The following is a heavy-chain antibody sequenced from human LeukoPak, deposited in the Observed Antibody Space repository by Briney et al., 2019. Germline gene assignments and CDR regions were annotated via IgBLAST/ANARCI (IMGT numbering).Heavy chain of an antibody. CDR2: ISAYKGNT. D-gene: IGHD1-1*01. Sequence: ASVKVSCKASGYTFTSYGISCVRQAPGQGLECMGWISAYKGNTKYAQSLQGRVTMTTDTSTSTAYIELRSLRCEDTAVYYCAREGVPREGFDPWGQGTLVTVSS. J-gene: IGHJ5*02. CDR1: GYTFTSYG. V-gene: IGHV1-18*01. CDR3: AREGVPREGFDP.